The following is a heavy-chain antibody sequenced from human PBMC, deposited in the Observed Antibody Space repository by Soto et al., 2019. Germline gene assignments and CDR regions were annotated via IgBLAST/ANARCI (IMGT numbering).Heavy chain of an antibody. V-gene: IGHV3-49*04. CDR2: IRSKAYGGTT. D-gene: IGHD6-19*01. Sequence: PGGSLRLSCTASGFTFGDYAMSWVRQAPGKGLEWVGFIRSKAYGGTTEYAASVKGRFTISRDDSKSIAYLQMNSLKTEDTAVYYCTRVAVAGTGVFGYWGQGTLVTVSS. CDR1: GFTFGDYA. J-gene: IGHJ4*02. CDR3: TRVAVAGTGVFGY.